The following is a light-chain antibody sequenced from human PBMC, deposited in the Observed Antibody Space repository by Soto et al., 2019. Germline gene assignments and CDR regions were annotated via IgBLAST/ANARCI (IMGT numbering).Light chain of an antibody. J-gene: IGKJ5*01. Sequence: EIVMTQSPATLSVSPGERATLSCRASQNVRSNLAWYQQKPGQAPRLLIYSASTRATGIPARFSGSGSGADFTLTISSLQSEDFAAYYCQQYYDWPITFGQGTRL. V-gene: IGKV3-15*01. CDR3: QQYYDWPIT. CDR2: SAS. CDR1: QNVRSN.